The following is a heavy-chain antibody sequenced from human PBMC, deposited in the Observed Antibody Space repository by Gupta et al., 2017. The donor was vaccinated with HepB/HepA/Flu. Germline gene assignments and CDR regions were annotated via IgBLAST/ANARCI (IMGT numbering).Heavy chain of an antibody. V-gene: IGHV4-39*01. Sequence: QLQLQESGPGLVKPSETLSLTCTVSGGSISSSSYYWGWIRQPPGKGLEWIGSIYYSGSTYYNPSLKSRVTISVDTSKNQFSLKLSSVTAADTAVYYCARLSDYDFWSGYYRDYYGMDVWGQGTTVTVSS. D-gene: IGHD3-3*01. CDR1: GGSISSSSYY. J-gene: IGHJ6*02. CDR3: ARLSDYDFWSGYYRDYYGMDV. CDR2: IYYSGST.